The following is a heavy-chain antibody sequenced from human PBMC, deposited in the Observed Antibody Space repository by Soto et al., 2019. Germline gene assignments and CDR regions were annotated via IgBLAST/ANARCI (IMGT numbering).Heavy chain of an antibody. Sequence: SETLSLTCTVSGGSISSYYWSWIRQPPGKGLKWIGYIYYSGSTNYNPSLKSRVTISVDTSKNQFSLKLNSMTASDTVVYYCARHNYGSGSTYFDYWGQGTLVTVSS. D-gene: IGHD3-10*01. V-gene: IGHV4-59*08. CDR2: IYYSGST. CDR3: ARHNYGSGSTYFDY. J-gene: IGHJ4*02. CDR1: GGSISSYY.